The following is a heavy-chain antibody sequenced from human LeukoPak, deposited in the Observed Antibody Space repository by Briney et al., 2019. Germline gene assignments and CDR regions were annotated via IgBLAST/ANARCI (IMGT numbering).Heavy chain of an antibody. CDR1: GGSISSYY. J-gene: IGHJ6*02. CDR2: INYIRTT. Sequence: SATLSLTCTVAGGSISSYYWNWIRQPPGKRLEWIGYINYIRTTAYNPSLKSRVTISLDTSKNRFSLKWSSVTAADTAMYYCARSYSGRDHYYYYGMDVWGQGTTVTVSS. V-gene: IGHV4-59*08. D-gene: IGHD6-13*01. CDR3: ARSYSGRDHYYYYGMDV.